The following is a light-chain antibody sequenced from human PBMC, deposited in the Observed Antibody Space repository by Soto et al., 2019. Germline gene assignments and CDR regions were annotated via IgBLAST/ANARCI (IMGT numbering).Light chain of an antibody. CDR2: DAS. CDR3: QKYNSAPIT. CDR1: QSVSSR. J-gene: IGKJ5*01. V-gene: IGKV3-15*01. Sequence: DIVRTPSPATLSMSPVERATLSCRASQSVSSRLAWYQRKPGQAPRLLIYDASTRATGIPARFSGSGSGADFTLTISSLQPEDVATYYCQKYNSAPITFGQGTRLEIK.